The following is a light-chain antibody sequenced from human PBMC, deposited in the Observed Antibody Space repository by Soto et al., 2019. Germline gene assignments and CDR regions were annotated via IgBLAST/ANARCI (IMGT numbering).Light chain of an antibody. CDR1: QSLVNSDGDTY. Sequence: DVLMTQSPLSLPVTLGQPASISCTCSQSLVNSDGDTYLSWFQQRPGQSPRRLIYKVSNRDSGAPGQFRVSAPGIEFTLKISRVEAEHVGVYFCIRGRYWPTFGQGTKLET. V-gene: IGKV2-30*01. CDR2: KVS. J-gene: IGKJ2*01. CDR3: IRGRYWPT.